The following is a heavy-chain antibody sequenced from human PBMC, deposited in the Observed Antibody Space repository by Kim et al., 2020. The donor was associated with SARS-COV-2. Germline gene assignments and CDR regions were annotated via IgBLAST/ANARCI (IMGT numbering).Heavy chain of an antibody. V-gene: IGHV3-30*18. J-gene: IGHJ6*02. CDR2: ISYDGSNK. CDR3: AKDGMDV. Sequence: GGSLRLSCAASGFTFSSYGMHWVRQAPGKGLEWVAVISYDGSNKYYADSVKGRFTISRDNSKNTLYLQMNSLRAEDTAVYYCAKDGMDVWGQGTTVTVSS. CDR1: GFTFSSYG.